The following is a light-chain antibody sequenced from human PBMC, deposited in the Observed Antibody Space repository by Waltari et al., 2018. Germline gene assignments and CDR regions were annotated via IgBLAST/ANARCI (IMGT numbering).Light chain of an antibody. Sequence: EIIMTQSPATLSLSPGERATLSCTASQNVNSNLAWYQQKPGQAPRLLIYGASIRATGIPARFSGSGSATQFTLTINSRQSEDSAVYFCQQQNDWPPWTFGQGTKVELK. CDR3: QQQNDWPPWT. V-gene: IGKV3-15*01. J-gene: IGKJ1*01. CDR2: GAS. CDR1: QNVNSN.